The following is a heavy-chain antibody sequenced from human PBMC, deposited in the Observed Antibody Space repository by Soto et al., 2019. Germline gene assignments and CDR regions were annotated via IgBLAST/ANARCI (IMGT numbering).Heavy chain of an antibody. CDR3: AKDVLRFLEWLAFYGMDV. CDR2: ISYDGSNK. CDR1: GFTFSSYI. J-gene: IGHJ6*02. V-gene: IGHV3-30*18. D-gene: IGHD3-3*01. Sequence: PGGSLRLSCAASGFTFSSYIMNWVRQAPGKGLEWVAVISYDGSNKYYADSVKGRFTISRDNSKNTLYLQMNSLRAEDTAVYYCAKDVLRFLEWLAFYGMDVWGQGTTVTVSS.